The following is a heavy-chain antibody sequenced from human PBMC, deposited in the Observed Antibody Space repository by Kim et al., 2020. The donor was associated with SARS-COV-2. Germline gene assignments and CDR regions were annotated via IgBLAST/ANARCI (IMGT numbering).Heavy chain of an antibody. CDR3: ASDKDVAADV. V-gene: IGHV1-2*02. CDR1: GYTFPDYY. D-gene: IGHD6-13*01. J-gene: IGHJ4*02. CDR2: IDPKTGRT. Sequence: ASVKVSCKASGYTFPDYYLQWVRQAPGQGLEWVGKIDPKTGRTNYAQRLRGRVTITRDTSSTTAFLELSRLTSDDAALYYCASDKDVAADVWGQGTLVTV.